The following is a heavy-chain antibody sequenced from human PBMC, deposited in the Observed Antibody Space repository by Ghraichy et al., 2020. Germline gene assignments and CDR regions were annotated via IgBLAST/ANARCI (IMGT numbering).Heavy chain of an antibody. CDR3: AASGSYFWTAFDI. Sequence: SETLSLTCAVYGGSFSGYYWSWIRQPPGKGLEWIGEINHSGSTNYNPSLKSRVTISVDTSKNQFSLKLSSVTAADTAVYYCAASGSYFWTAFDIWGQGTMVTVSS. CDR2: INHSGST. J-gene: IGHJ3*02. D-gene: IGHD1-26*01. V-gene: IGHV4-34*01. CDR1: GGSFSGYY.